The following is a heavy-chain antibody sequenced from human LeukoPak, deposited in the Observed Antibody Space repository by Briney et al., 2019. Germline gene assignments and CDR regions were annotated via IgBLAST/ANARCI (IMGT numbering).Heavy chain of an antibody. CDR1: RFTFSSYA. D-gene: IGHD5-18*01. V-gene: IGHV3-30*04. J-gene: IGHJ4*02. CDR3: AREGTAMAYFDY. Sequence: GGSLRLSCAASRFTFSSYAMHWVRQAPGKGLEWVAVISYDGSDKYYADSVKGRFTISRDNSKNTLYLQMNSLRAEDTAVYYCAREGTAMAYFDYWGQGTPVTVSS. CDR2: ISYDGSDK.